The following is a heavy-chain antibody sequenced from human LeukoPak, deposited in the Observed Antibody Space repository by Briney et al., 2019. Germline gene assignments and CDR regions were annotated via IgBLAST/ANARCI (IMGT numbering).Heavy chain of an antibody. V-gene: IGHV5-51*01. CDR1: GYSFTTYW. CDR2: IYPGDSDT. CDR3: ARRIGYYDSSGPNFDY. Sequence: GESLKISCKVSGYSFTTYWIGWVRQMPGKGLEWMGIIYPGDSDTRYSPSFQGQVTISADKSISTAYLQWSSLKASDTAMYYCARRIGYYDSSGPNFDYWGQGTLVTVSS. D-gene: IGHD3-22*01. J-gene: IGHJ4*02.